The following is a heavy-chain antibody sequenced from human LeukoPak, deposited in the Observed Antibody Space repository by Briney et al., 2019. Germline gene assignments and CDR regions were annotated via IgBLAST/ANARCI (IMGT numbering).Heavy chain of an antibody. V-gene: IGHV4-59*08. J-gene: IGHJ1*01. D-gene: IGHD6-13*01. Sequence: SETLSLTRTVCGGSISSYYWSWIRQPPGKGLEWIGYIYYSGSTNYNPSLKSRVTISVDTSKNQFSLKPSSVTAADTAVYYCARHVSSSWRTEYFQHWGQGTLVTVSS. CDR2: IYYSGST. CDR1: GGSISSYY. CDR3: ARHVSSSWRTEYFQH.